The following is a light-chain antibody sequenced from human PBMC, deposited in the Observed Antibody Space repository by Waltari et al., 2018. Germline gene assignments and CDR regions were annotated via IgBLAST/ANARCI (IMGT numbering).Light chain of an antibody. CDR1: QSIVSW. Sequence: DIQMTQSPSTLSASVGDRVTITCRASQSIVSWVAWYKQKQGKAPKLLIDKASSLQSGGPSTCGGRGSGTDFPLTISSLQPDDFATYYCQQYFSGCTFGKGTNLEIK. J-gene: IGKJ2*02. V-gene: IGKV1-5*03. CDR2: KAS. CDR3: QQYFSGCT.